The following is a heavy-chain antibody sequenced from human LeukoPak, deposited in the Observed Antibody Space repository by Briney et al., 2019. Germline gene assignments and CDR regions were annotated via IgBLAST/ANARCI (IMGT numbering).Heavy chain of an antibody. D-gene: IGHD6-13*01. V-gene: IGHV3-30*18. J-gene: IGHJ4*02. CDR3: AKDLGYSSSWYKDLDY. CDR1: GFPFGSHA. CDR2: ISYDGSNK. Sequence: GGSLRLSCAASGFPFGSHAMKWVRQAPGKGLEWMALISYDGSNKYYADSVKGRFTISRDNPKNTLYLQMNSLRTEDTAVYYCAKDLGYSSSWYKDLDYWGQGTLVTVSS.